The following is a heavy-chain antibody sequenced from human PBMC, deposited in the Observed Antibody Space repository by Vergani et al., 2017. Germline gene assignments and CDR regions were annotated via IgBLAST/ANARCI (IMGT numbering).Heavy chain of an antibody. J-gene: IGHJ5*02. Sequence: QEQLVESGGGMVQPGSSLRLSCAASDSTFRRYYYHWVRQVPGKGLEWGALISSDGSDKFYADSVKGRFTISRENYKNTLSLKLSGLRPDDTAIYYCARGGPYNWVNGRWLDPWGQGTLVTVSS. CDR2: ISSDGSDK. D-gene: IGHD1-20*01. CDR3: ARGGPYNWVNGRWLDP. V-gene: IGHV3-30-3*01. CDR1: DSTFRRYY.